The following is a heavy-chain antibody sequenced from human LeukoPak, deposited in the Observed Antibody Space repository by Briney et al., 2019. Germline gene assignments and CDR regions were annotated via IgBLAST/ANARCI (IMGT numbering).Heavy chain of an antibody. CDR2: INWNGGST. J-gene: IGHJ4*02. D-gene: IGHD6-19*01. Sequence: PGGSLRLSCAASGFTFSSYSMNWVRQAPGKGLEWVSGINWNGGSTGYADSVKGRFTISRDNAKNSLYLQMNSLRAEDTALYYCARDGSGWYYFDYWGQGTLVTVSS. CDR1: GFTFSSYS. CDR3: ARDGSGWYYFDY. V-gene: IGHV3-20*04.